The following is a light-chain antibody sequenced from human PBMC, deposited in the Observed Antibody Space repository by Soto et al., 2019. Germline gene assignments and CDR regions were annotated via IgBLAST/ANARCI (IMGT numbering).Light chain of an antibody. CDR2: SND. V-gene: IGLV1-44*01. J-gene: IGLJ1*01. CDR1: SSNIGSNT. Sequence: QSVLTQPRSASGTPGQSVTISCSGSSSNIGSNTVNWYQRLPGTAPKLLIYSNDQRPSGVPDRFSGSKYGSSASLAISGLQSEDEADYCSAAWAGSLNEYVYGNGKKVTV. CDR3: AAWAGSLNEYV.